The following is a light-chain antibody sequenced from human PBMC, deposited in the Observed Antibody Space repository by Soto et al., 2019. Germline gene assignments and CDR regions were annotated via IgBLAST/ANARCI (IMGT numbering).Light chain of an antibody. Sequence: EIVMTQSPATLSVSPGERATLSCRASQSVSSNLAWYQQKPGQAPRLLIYGASTRAAGVPARFSGSGSATEFTLTISSLQPEDFATYYCQQRSNWPPWTFXQGTKVDIK. CDR3: QQRSNWPPWT. CDR2: GAS. J-gene: IGKJ1*01. CDR1: QSVSSN. V-gene: IGKV3-15*01.